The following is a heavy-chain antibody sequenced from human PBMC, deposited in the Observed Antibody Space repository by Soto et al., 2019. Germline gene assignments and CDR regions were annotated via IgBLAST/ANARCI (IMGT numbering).Heavy chain of an antibody. Sequence: QVQLQESGPGLVKHSETLSLTCTVSGGSFKSGSYSWSWIRQPPGKGLEWIGYVYHTGRTSYNPSLKSRVAISMDTSKNQFSLNLHCVTAADTAVYFCARDFAYFDSWGQGTLVTVSS. CDR2: VYHTGRT. J-gene: IGHJ4*02. D-gene: IGHD3-3*01. CDR1: GGSFKSGSYS. CDR3: ARDFAYFDS. V-gene: IGHV4-61*01.